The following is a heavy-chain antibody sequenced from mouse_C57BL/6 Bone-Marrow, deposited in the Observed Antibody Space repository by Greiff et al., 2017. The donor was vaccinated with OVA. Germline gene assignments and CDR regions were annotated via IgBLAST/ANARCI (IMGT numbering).Heavy chain of an antibody. CDR1: GFTFSSYA. J-gene: IGHJ3*01. D-gene: IGHD3-1*01. V-gene: IGHV5-4*01. CDR3: ARDQGLFAY. Sequence: EVQLVESGGGLVKPGGSLKLSCAASGFTFSSYAMSWVRQTPEKRLEWVATISDGGSYTYYPDNVKGRFTISRDNAKNNLYLQMSHLKSEDTAMYYCARDQGLFAYWGQGTLVTVSA. CDR2: ISDGGSYT.